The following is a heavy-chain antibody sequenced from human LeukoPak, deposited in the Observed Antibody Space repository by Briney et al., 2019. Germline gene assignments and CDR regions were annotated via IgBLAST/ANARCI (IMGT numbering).Heavy chain of an antibody. Sequence: GGSLRLSCSASEFTFGSYAMHWARQAPGKGLEYVSAISSNGRSTYYADSVKGRFTISRDNSKNTLYLQMNSLRAEDTAVYYCASPRGYSVWRGDAFDIWGQGTMVTVSS. J-gene: IGHJ3*02. CDR1: EFTFGSYA. V-gene: IGHV3-64*04. CDR3: ASPRGYSVWRGDAFDI. D-gene: IGHD5-18*01. CDR2: ISSNGRST.